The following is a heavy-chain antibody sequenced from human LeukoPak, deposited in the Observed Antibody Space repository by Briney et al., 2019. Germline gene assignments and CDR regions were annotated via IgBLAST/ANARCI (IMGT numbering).Heavy chain of an antibody. Sequence: QPGRSLRLSCAASGFTFSSYGMHWVRQAPGKGLEWVTVIWYDGSNKYYADSVKGRFTISRDNSKITLYLQMNSLRAEDAAVYYCARAKDSSGRDGFDIWGQGTMVTVSS. CDR1: GFTFSSYG. V-gene: IGHV3-33*01. D-gene: IGHD3-22*01. J-gene: IGHJ3*02. CDR3: ARAKDSSGRDGFDI. CDR2: IWYDGSNK.